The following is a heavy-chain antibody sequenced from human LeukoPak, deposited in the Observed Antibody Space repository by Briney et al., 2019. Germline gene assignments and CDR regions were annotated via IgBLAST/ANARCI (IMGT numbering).Heavy chain of an antibody. J-gene: IGHJ6*04. CDR3: ARPYYGSGSYGYYYYGMDV. D-gene: IGHD3-10*01. Sequence: GGSLRLSCAASGFTFSSYEMNWVRQAPGQGLEWVSYISSSGSTIYYADSVQGRFTISRDNAKNSLYLQMNSLRAEDTAVYYCARPYYGSGSYGYYYYGMDVWGKGTTVTVSS. CDR1: GFTFSSYE. V-gene: IGHV3-48*03. CDR2: ISSSGSTI.